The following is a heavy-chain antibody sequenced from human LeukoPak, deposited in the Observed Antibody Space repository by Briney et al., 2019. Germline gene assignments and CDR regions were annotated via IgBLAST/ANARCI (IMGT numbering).Heavy chain of an antibody. CDR3: AKIRAARPGY. CDR1: GFTFSIYG. J-gene: IGHJ4*02. Sequence: GGSLRLSCSASGFTFSIYGMSWVRQAPGKGGEWVSGISDSGDTTYYADSVKGRFTISRDNSKNTLYLQMNSLTVEDTAVYYCAKIRAARPGYWGQGTLVTVSS. D-gene: IGHD6-6*01. V-gene: IGHV3-23*01. CDR2: ISDSGDTT.